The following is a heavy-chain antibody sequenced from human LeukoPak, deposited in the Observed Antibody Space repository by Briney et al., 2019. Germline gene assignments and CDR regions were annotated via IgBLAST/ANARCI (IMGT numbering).Heavy chain of an antibody. V-gene: IGHV3-30*09. CDR3: ATERDYGSSFDY. D-gene: IGHD6-13*01. J-gene: IGHJ4*02. Sequence: QSGGPLRLSCAASGFTFSGYTIHWVRQAPGKGLEWVAVIVYDGDNKYYVDSVKGRFAISRDNSKNTLYLQINSLRLDDTAIYYCATERDYGSSFDYWGQGTLVTVSS. CDR2: IVYDGDNK. CDR1: GFTFSGYT.